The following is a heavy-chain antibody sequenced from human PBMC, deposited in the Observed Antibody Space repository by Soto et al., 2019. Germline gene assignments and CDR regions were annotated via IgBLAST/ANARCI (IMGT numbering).Heavy chain of an antibody. J-gene: IGHJ4*02. V-gene: IGHV4-39*01. CDR1: GGSISSSSYY. CDR3: ARIIGPEFGSGWYEIDY. Sequence: KSSETLSLTCTVSGGSISSSSYYWGWIRQPPGKGLEWIGSIYYSGSTYYNPSLKSRVTISVDTSKNQFSLKLSSVTAADTAVYYCARIIGPEFGSGWYEIDYWGQGTLVTVSS. CDR2: IYYSGST. D-gene: IGHD6-19*01.